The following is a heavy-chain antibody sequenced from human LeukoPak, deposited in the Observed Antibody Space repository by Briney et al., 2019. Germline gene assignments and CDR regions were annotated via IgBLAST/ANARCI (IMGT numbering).Heavy chain of an antibody. CDR2: INPNSGGT. Sequence: GASVKVSCKASGYTFTGYYMHWVRQAPGQGLEWMGWINPNSGGTNYAQEFQGRVTMTRDTSISTAYMELSRLRSDDTAVYYCARVVVVVAARYNWFDHWGQGTLVTVSS. CDR1: GYTFTGYY. J-gene: IGHJ5*02. V-gene: IGHV1-2*02. CDR3: ARVVVVVAARYNWFDH. D-gene: IGHD2-15*01.